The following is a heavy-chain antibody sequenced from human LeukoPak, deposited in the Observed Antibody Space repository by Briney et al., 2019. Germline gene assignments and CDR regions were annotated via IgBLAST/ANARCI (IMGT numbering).Heavy chain of an antibody. J-gene: IGHJ5*02. CDR3: ARDRIAAAGNYCFDP. V-gene: IGHV3-30-3*01. CDR1: GFTFSSYS. Sequence: GGSLRLSFAASGFTFSSYSMHWVRQAPGKGLEWVAVISYDGSNRYCADSVQGRFTISRDNSKNTLYLQMNSLRAEDTALYYCARDRIAAAGNYCFDPWGQGTLVTVSS. CDR2: ISYDGSNR. D-gene: IGHD6-13*01.